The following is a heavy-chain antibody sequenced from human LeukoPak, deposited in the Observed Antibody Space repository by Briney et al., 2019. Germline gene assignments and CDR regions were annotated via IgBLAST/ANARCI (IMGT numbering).Heavy chain of an antibody. V-gene: IGHV4-59*01. CDR3: ARVVPYDFWSGYWGLWNGMDV. CDR1: GGSISSYY. Sequence: SETLSLTCTVSGGSISSYYWSWIRQPPGKGLEWIGYIYYSGSTNYNPSLKSRVTISVDTSKNQFSLKLSPVTAADTAVYYCARVVPYDFWSGYWGLWNGMDVWGQGTTVTVSS. D-gene: IGHD3-3*01. J-gene: IGHJ6*02. CDR2: IYYSGST.